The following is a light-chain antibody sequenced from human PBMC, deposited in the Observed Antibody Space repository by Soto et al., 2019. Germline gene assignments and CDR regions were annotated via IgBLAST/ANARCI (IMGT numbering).Light chain of an antibody. Sequence: DIQMTQSPSSLSASAGDRITITCQASQDIATFLNWYQQKPGKAPTLLIYDASTLKPGDTSRFSGSGSGTDFTFTISSLQPEDIATYYCQQYDDFPLTVGGGTKVNIK. CDR1: QDIATF. CDR2: DAS. V-gene: IGKV1-33*01. CDR3: QQYDDFPLT. J-gene: IGKJ4*01.